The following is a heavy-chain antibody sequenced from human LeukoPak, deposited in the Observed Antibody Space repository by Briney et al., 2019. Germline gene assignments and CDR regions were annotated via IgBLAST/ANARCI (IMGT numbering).Heavy chain of an antibody. D-gene: IGHD3-10*01. CDR1: GFTFSSYW. V-gene: IGHV3-7*01. CDR2: IKQDGSEK. J-gene: IGHJ3*02. CDR3: ARVGGSGTDTRGAFDI. Sequence: PGGSLRLSCAASGFTFSSYWMSWVRQAPGKGLEWVANIKQDGSEKYHVDSVKGRFTISRDNAKNSLYLQMNSLRAEDTAVYYCARVGGSGTDTRGAFDIWGQGTMVTVSS.